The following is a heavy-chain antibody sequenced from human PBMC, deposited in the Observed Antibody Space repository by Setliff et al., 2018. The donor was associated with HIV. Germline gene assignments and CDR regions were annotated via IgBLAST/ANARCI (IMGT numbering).Heavy chain of an antibody. CDR1: GGSFSSFG. CDR2: VIPMYITV. J-gene: IGHJ6*02. V-gene: IGHV1-69*05. Sequence: SVKVSCTASGGSFSSFGINWVRQAPGQGLEWMGGVIPMYITVNYAQKFQGRVAITTDESTSTAYMELSGLRSEDTAVYYCAKDDYGDYGSSYYFGMDVWGQGTTVTVSS. CDR3: AKDDYGDYGSSYYFGMDV. D-gene: IGHD4-17*01.